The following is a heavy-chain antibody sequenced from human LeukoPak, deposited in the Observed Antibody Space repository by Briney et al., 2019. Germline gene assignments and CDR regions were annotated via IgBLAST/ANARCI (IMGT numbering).Heavy chain of an antibody. CDR2: IYYSGST. V-gene: IGHV4-59*01. CDR3: ARRLGSSWPEDAFDI. D-gene: IGHD6-13*01. J-gene: IGHJ3*02. CDR1: GGSISSYY. Sequence: SETLSLTCTVSGGSISSYYWSWIRQPPGKGLEWIGYIYYSGSTNYNPSLKSRVTISVDTSKNQFSLKLSSVTAADTAVYYCARRLGSSWPEDAFDIWGQGTMVTVSS.